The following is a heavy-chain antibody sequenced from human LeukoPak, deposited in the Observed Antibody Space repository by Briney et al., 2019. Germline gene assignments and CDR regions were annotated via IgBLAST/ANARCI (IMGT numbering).Heavy chain of an antibody. CDR2: INHSGST. Sequence: SETLSLTCAVYGGSFSGYYWRWIRQPPGKGLEWSGEINHSGSTNYNPSLKSRVTISVDTSKNQFSLKLSSVTAADTAVYYCARKPRISTTGYYTKFSNWFDPWGQGTLVTVSS. CDR3: ARKPRISTTGYYTKFSNWFDP. J-gene: IGHJ5*02. V-gene: IGHV4-34*01. CDR1: GGSFSGYY. D-gene: IGHD3/OR15-3a*01.